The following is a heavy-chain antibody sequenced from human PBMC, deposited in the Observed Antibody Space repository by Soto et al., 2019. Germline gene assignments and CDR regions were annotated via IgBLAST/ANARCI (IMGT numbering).Heavy chain of an antibody. V-gene: IGHV3-30-3*01. D-gene: IGHD3-16*01. CDR3: ATDDYGFDP. CDR1: GFAFRNYA. J-gene: IGHJ5*02. CDR2: ISFDVNKK. Sequence: QVQLVESGGGVVQPGGSLRLSCAASGFAFRNYAMHWVRQAPGKGLEWVAVISFDVNKKYYSDSVKGRFTISRDNSKNTLYLQMNSLRSDDTAVYYCATDDYGFDPWGKGTLVTVSS.